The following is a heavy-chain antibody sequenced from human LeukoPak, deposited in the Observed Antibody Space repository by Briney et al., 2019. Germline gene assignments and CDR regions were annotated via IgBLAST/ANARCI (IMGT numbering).Heavy chain of an antibody. J-gene: IGHJ4*02. Sequence: GGSLRLSCAASGFTFSGSALHWVRQASGKGLEWVGRIRSTANGYATAYAASVKGRFTISRDDSKNTAYLQMNSLRAEDTAVYYCARVSDILTGSAGDYWGQGTLVTVSS. CDR2: IRSTANGYAT. CDR1: GFTFSGSA. CDR3: ARVSDILTGSAGDY. D-gene: IGHD3-9*01. V-gene: IGHV3-73*01.